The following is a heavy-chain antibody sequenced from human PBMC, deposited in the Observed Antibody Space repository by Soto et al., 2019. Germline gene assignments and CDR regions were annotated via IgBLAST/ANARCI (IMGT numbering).Heavy chain of an antibody. CDR2: ISGSGGST. CDR1: EFTFSSYA. V-gene: IGHV3-23*01. Sequence: EVQLLESGGGLVQPGGSLRLSCAASEFTFSSYAMSWVRQAPGKGLEWVSAISGSGGSTYYADSVKGRFTISRDNSKNTLYLQMNSLRAEDTAVYYCAKTYDFWSWSLDAFDFWGQGTMVTVSS. D-gene: IGHD3-3*01. CDR3: AKTYDFWSWSLDAFDF. J-gene: IGHJ3*01.